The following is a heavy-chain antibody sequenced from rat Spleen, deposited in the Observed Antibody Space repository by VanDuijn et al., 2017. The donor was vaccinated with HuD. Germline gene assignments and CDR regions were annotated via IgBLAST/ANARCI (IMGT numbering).Heavy chain of an antibody. V-gene: IGHV2-72*01. CDR1: GFSLTSYH. CDR3: ARHPPSFGVRGFDY. J-gene: IGHJ2*01. D-gene: IGHD4-3*01. CDR2: IWAGRGT. Sequence: QVQLKESGLGLVQPSQTLSLTCTVSGFSLTSYHVSWVRQPPGKSLVWMGTIWAGRGTNYNSAVQSRLSISRDTSKSQVFLKMNSLQAEDTGTYHCARHPPSFGVRGFDYWGQGVMVTVSS.